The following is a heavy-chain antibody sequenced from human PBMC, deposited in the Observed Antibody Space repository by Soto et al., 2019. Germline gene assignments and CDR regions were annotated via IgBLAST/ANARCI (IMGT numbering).Heavy chain of an antibody. CDR2: IYSGGST. CDR1: GFTVSSNY. Sequence: EVQLVESGGGLVQPGGSLRLSCAASGFTVSSNYMSWVRQAPGKGLEWVSVIYSGGSTYYADSVKGRFTISRHNSKNTMYHQMNSLRAEDTAVYYCARGRVAGDYYYYGMDVWGQGTTVTVSS. D-gene: IGHD6-19*01. J-gene: IGHJ6*02. V-gene: IGHV3-53*04. CDR3: ARGRVAGDYYYYGMDV.